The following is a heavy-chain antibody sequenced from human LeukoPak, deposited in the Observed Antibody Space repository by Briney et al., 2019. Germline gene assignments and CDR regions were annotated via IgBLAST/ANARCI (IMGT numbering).Heavy chain of an antibody. CDR3: ARQGSVGCSSTSCYESWFDP. Sequence: ASVKVSCKASGYTFTSYGISWVRQAPGQGLEWMGWISAYNGNTNYAQKLQGRVTMTTDTSTSTAYMGLRSLRSDDTAVYYCARQGSVGCSSTSCYESWFDPWGQGTLVTVSS. J-gene: IGHJ5*02. V-gene: IGHV1-18*01. D-gene: IGHD2-2*01. CDR1: GYTFTSYG. CDR2: ISAYNGNT.